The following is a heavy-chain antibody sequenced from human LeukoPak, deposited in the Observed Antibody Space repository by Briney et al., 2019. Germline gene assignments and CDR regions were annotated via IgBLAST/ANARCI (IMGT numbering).Heavy chain of an antibody. Sequence: GGSLRLSCAASGFTFSSYAMSWVRQAPGKGLEWVSAISGSGGSTYYADSVKGRFTISRDNSKNTLYLQMNSLRAEDTAVYYCAKDLLEARLVVVPAARQGNQEDWGWGQGTMVTVSS. CDR3: AKDLLEARLVVVPAARQGNQEDWG. J-gene: IGHJ3*01. D-gene: IGHD2-2*01. CDR1: GFTFSSYA. CDR2: ISGSGGST. V-gene: IGHV3-23*01.